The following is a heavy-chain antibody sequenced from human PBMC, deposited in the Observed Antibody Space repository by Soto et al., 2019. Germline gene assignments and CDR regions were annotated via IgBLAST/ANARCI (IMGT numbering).Heavy chain of an antibody. D-gene: IGHD2-15*01. CDR1: GSFISSSPYY. CDR2: MYYSGNT. V-gene: IGHV4-39*02. J-gene: IGHJ5*02. Sequence: SETLSLTCSFAGSFISSSPYYWAWTRQPPGREMGCIGSMYYSGNTYYNPSLKSRVTISVDTSNNQFSLQLTSVTAADTAVYYCARDVKRDSCSGGSCYRSETFDPWGQGILVTVS. CDR3: ARDVKRDSCSGGSCYRSETFDP.